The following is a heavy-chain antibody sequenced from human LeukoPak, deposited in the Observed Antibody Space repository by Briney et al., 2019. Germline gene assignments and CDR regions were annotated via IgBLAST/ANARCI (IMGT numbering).Heavy chain of an antibody. CDR3: ESEMATNLDY. CDR2: IIPIFGTA. D-gene: IGHD5-24*01. V-gene: IGHV1-69*05. CDR1: GGTFSSYA. J-gene: IGHJ4*02. Sequence: SVKVSCKASGGTFSSYAISWVRQALGQGLEWMGRIIPIFGTANYAQKFQGRVTITTDESTSTAYMELSSLRSEDTAVYYCESEMATNLDYWGQGTLVTVSS.